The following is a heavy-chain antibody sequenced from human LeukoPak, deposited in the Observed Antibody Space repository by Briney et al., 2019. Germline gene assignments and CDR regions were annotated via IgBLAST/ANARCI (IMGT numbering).Heavy chain of an antibody. CDR2: ISAYNGNT. V-gene: IGHV1-18*01. CDR1: GYTFTSYG. J-gene: IGHJ5*02. CDR3: ARLTSHDNNGIWFYP. Sequence: ASVKVSCKASGYTFTSYGISWVRQAPGQGLEWMGWISAYNGNTNYAQKLQGRVTMTTDTSTSTAYMELRSLRSDDTAVYYCARLTSHDNNGIWFYPWGQGTLVTVSS. D-gene: IGHD2-2*01.